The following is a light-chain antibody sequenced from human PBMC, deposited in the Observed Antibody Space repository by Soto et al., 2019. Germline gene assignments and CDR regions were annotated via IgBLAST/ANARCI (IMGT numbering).Light chain of an antibody. V-gene: IGLV2-14*01. Sequence: QSALTQPASVSGSPGQSITISCTGTSSDVGGYNYVSWYQQHPGKAPRLMIFDVSNRPSGVSNRFSGSKSANTASLTISGLQPEDEADYYCYSYTTSSTLVFGGGTKVTVL. CDR3: YSYTTSSTLV. CDR1: SSDVGGYNY. CDR2: DVS. J-gene: IGLJ2*01.